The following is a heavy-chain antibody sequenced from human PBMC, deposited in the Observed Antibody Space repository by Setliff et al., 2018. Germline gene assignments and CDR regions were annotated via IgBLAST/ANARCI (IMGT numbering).Heavy chain of an antibody. J-gene: IGHJ6*03. D-gene: IGHD3-10*01. CDR1: GYTFSTYA. CDR3: ARGSRFGTIVYRGDYYLDV. Sequence: AASVKVSCKGSGYTFSTYAIIWMRRAPGQGLEWMGWINTNTGNPSYAQGFTGRFVFSLDTSVSTAYLQISSLKAEDTAIYYCARGSRFGTIVYRGDYYLDVWGKGTTVTVSS. V-gene: IGHV7-4-1*02. CDR2: INTNTGNP.